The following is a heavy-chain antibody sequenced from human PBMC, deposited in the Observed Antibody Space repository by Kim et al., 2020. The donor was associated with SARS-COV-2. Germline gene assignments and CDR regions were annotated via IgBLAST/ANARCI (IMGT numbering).Heavy chain of an antibody. V-gene: IGHV3-73*01. CDR1: GFTFSDSA. CDR2: IRSKVNSYAT. J-gene: IGHJ3*02. D-gene: IGHD1-26*01. CDR3: ARGPPYSESYWDAFDI. Sequence: GGSLRLSCAASGFTFSDSAMHWVRQASGKGLEWVGRIRSKVNSYATVYAVSVEGRFPISRDDSKNTAYLQMDSLKTEDTAVYYCARGPPYSESYWDAFDIWGQGTMVTVSS.